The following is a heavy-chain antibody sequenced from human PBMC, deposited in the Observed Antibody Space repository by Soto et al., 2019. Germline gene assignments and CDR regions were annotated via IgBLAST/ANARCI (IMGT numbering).Heavy chain of an antibody. CDR2: IGGSGDDT. Sequence: PGGSLRLSCAASGFTFSSCAMSWVRQAPGKGLEWVSGIGGSGDDTEYTDSVKGRFTISRDNSKNTLYLQMNSLRAEDTALYYCVRDQLYYYDIFGRPLNGFDIWGQGTMVTVSS. CDR3: VRDQLYYYDIFGRPLNGFDI. D-gene: IGHD3-22*01. V-gene: IGHV3-23*01. J-gene: IGHJ3*02. CDR1: GFTFSSCA.